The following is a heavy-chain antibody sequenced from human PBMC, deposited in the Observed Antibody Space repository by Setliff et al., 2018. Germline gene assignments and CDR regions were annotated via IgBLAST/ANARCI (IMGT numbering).Heavy chain of an antibody. CDR1: GDSISSRTYY. J-gene: IGHJ6*03. CDR3: ARGLEGEDYFYYMDV. V-gene: IGHV4-61*09. Sequence: PSETLSLTCTVSGDSISSRTYYWSWIRQPAGKGLEWIGHIYTSWSTIYNPSLKSRLTISLDTSKNQFSLNLSSVTAADTAVYYCARGLEGEDYFYYMDVWGKGNTVTVS. CDR2: IYTSWST. D-gene: IGHD2-21*01.